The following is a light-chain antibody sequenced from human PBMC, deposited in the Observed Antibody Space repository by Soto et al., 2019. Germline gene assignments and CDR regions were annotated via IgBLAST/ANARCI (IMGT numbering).Light chain of an antibody. CDR3: SSYTSSTTYTYV. Sequence: QSALTQPASESGSPGLSSTISCTGSSSDVGAYNYVSWFQQHPGKAPKLMIYEVSNRPSGVSNRFSGSKSGNTASLTISGLQAEDEADYYCSSYTSSTTYTYVFGTGTKVTVL. CDR1: SSDVGAYNY. CDR2: EVS. V-gene: IGLV2-14*01. J-gene: IGLJ1*01.